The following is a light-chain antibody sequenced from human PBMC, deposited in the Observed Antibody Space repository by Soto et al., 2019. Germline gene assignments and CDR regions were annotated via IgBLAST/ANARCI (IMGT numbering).Light chain of an antibody. CDR2: DAS. CDR1: QSISSY. Sequence: DIQMTQSPSPLSASVGDRVYITCRTSQSISSYLNWYQAKPGKAPKLLIYDASTLESGVPSRFSGSGSGTDFTLTISSLQPDDFATYYCQHYNSYSEAFGQGTKVELK. V-gene: IGKV1-5*01. CDR3: QHYNSYSEA. J-gene: IGKJ1*01.